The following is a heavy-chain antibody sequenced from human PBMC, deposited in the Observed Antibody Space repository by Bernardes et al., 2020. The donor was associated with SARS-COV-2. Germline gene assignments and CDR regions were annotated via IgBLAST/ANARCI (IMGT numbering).Heavy chain of an antibody. CDR1: GGSISSYY. D-gene: IGHD5-12*01. J-gene: IGHJ4*02. V-gene: IGHV4-59*01. Sequence: SETLSLTCTVSGGSISSYYWSWIRQPPGKGLEWIGYIYYSGSTNYNPSLKSRVTISVDTSKNQFSLKLSSVTAADTAVYYCARSRKTTGGYNYGNDYWGQGTLVTVSS. CDR3: ARSRKTTGGYNYGNDY. CDR2: IYYSGST.